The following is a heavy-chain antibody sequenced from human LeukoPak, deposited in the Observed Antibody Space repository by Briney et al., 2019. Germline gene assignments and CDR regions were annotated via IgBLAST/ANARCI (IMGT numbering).Heavy chain of an antibody. CDR3: VRQPSGSPGDY. CDR1: GGSISSHY. Sequence: PSETLSLTCTVSGGSISSHYWSWIRQPPGKGLECIGDIYHSGSTNYNPSLNSRVTVSVDTSNNQFSLKLSSVTAADTAVYYCVRQPSGSPGDYWGQGTLVTVSS. J-gene: IGHJ4*02. CDR2: IYHSGST. D-gene: IGHD1-26*01. V-gene: IGHV4-59*08.